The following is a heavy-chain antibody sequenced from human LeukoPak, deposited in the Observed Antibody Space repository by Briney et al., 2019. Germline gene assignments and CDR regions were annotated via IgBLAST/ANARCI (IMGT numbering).Heavy chain of an antibody. CDR1: GGSFSRYA. V-gene: IGHV1-69*13. J-gene: IGHJ4*02. D-gene: IGHD3-22*01. Sequence: SVTVSCKASGGSFSRYAISWVRQAPGQGLEWMGGIIPMFGTANYAQKFQGRVTITADESTRTAYMELRTLRSEDTAIYYCARGSGETGGYYYVYWGRGTPVTVSS. CDR3: ARGSGETGGYYYVY. CDR2: IIPMFGTA.